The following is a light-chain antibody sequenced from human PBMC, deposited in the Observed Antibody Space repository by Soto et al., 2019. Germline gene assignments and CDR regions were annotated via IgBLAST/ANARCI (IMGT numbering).Light chain of an antibody. CDR2: EVN. Sequence: QSVLTQPASVSGSPGQSISISCTGTSNDIGIYNYVSWYQQYPGKAPKLLIYEVNNRLSGVSIRFSGSKSGNTASLTISGLQAEDEAFYYCSSYTSTSTVFGGGPQLTVL. V-gene: IGLV2-14*01. J-gene: IGLJ2*01. CDR1: SNDIGIYNY. CDR3: SSYTSTSTV.